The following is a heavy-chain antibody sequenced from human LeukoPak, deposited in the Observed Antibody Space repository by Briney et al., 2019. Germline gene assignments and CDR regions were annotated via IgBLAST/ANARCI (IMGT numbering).Heavy chain of an antibody. CDR2: ISSSSTYI. V-gene: IGHV3-21*04. D-gene: IGHD6-19*01. CDR1: GFTFSRYS. CDR3: AKARYSSGWSEFDI. J-gene: IGHJ3*02. Sequence: GGSLRLSCAASGFTFSRYSVNWVRQAPGKGLEWVSSISSSSTYIYHADSVKGRFTISRDNAKNSLYLQMNSLRAEDTAVYYCAKARYSSGWSEFDIWGQGTMVTVSS.